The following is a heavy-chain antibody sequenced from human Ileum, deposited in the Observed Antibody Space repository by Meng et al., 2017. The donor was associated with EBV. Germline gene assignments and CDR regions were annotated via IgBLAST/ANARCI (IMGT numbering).Heavy chain of an antibody. CDR1: GYTFTSYD. J-gene: IGHJ4*02. CDR2: MNPNRGTT. CDR3: ATGVADFEY. D-gene: IGHD6-19*01. Sequence: QGQRVQAGAEVKKAGASVKVSCKASGYTFTSYDINWVRQGTGQGLEWMGWMNPNRGTTGYAQKFQGRVTMTRNISKSTAYMDLSSLRSEDTAVYYCATGVADFEYWGQGTLVTVSS. V-gene: IGHV1-8*01.